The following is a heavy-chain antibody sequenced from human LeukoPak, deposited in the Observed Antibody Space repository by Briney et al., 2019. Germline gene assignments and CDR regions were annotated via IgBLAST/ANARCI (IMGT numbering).Heavy chain of an antibody. J-gene: IGHJ6*02. CDR3: ARDGDITPTDV. D-gene: IGHD2-15*01. CDR1: GFTFSSFG. Sequence: ARSLSLSCAASGFTFSSFGMHWVRQTPGKGLEWVAVIWYDGSNKYYADSVKGRFTISRDNSKNTLYLQMNSLRAEDTAVYYCARDGDITPTDVWGQGTTVTVSS. CDR2: IWYDGSNK. V-gene: IGHV3-33*01.